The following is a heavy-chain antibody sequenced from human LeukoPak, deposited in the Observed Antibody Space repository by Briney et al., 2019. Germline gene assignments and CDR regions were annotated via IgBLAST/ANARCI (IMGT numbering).Heavy chain of an antibody. D-gene: IGHD6-19*01. J-gene: IGHJ4*02. V-gene: IGHV3-23*01. CDR3: ARDIAVGY. Sequence: GGSLRLSCAPPGFTFRSYAMSWVRQAPGKGLEWVSAISGSGGSTYYADSVKGRFTISRDNSKNTLYLQMNSLRAEDTAVYYCARDIAVGYWGQGTLVTVSS. CDR1: GFTFRSYA. CDR2: ISGSGGST.